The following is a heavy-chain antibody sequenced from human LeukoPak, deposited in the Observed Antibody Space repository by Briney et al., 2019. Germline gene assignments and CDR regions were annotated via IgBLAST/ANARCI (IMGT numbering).Heavy chain of an antibody. CDR2: IWYDGSNK. D-gene: IGHD6-13*01. CDR3: ARDRAAAGDY. Sequence: GGSLRLSCAASGFTFSSYGMHWVRQAPGKGREGVAVIWYDGSNKYYADSVKGRFTISRDNSKNTLYLQMNSLRAEDTAVYYCARDRAAAGDYWGQGTLVTVSS. CDR1: GFTFSSYG. J-gene: IGHJ4*02. V-gene: IGHV3-33*01.